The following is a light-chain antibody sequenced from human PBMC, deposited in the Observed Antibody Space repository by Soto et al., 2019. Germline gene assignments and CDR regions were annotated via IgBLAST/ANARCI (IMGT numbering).Light chain of an antibody. CDR2: DVS. CDR3: TSYTTSSTLV. Sequence: QSALTQPASVSGSPGQWITISCTGTSSDVGGYNYVSWYQQYPGKAPKLMIYDVSNRPSGVSNRFSGSKSGNTASLTISGLQAEDEADYYCTSYTTSSTLVFGTGTKVTVL. V-gene: IGLV2-14*01. CDR1: SSDVGGYNY. J-gene: IGLJ1*01.